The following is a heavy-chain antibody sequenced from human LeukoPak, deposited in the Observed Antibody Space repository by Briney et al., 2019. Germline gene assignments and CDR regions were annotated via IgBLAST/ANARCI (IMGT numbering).Heavy chain of an antibody. J-gene: IGHJ6*04. V-gene: IGHV3-23*01. CDR1: GFTVSSNY. CDR2: ISGSGGST. CDR3: AKDGVLWFGDYYYYGMDV. Sequence: GGSLRLSCAASGFTVSSNYMSWVRQAPGKGLEWVSAISGSGGSTYYADSVKGRFTISRDNSKNTLYLQMNSLRAEDTAVYYCAKDGVLWFGDYYYYGMDVWGKGTTVTVSS. D-gene: IGHD3-10*01.